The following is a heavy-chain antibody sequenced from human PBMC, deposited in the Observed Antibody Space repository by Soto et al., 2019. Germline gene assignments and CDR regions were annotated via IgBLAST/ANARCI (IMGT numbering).Heavy chain of an antibody. CDR3: ARVKAATNYYGSGTDYYYYGMDV. V-gene: IGHV1-46*01. D-gene: IGHD3-10*01. CDR2: INPSGGST. Sequence: ASVKVSCKASGYTFTSYYMHWVRQAPGQGLEGIGIINPSGGSTSYAQKFQGRVTMTRDTSTSTVYMELSSLRSEDTAVYYCARVKAATNYYGSGTDYYYYGMDVWGQGTTVTVYS. CDR1: GYTFTSYY. J-gene: IGHJ6*02.